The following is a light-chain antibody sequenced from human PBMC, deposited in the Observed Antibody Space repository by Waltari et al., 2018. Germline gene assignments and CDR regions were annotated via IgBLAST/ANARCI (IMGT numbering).Light chain of an antibody. Sequence: DIVMTQSPDSLAVSLGERATINCKSSQSVLYSSNNRNYLAWYQHKPGQPPKLLIYWASTRESGVPDRFSGSASGTDFTLTISSLQAEDVAVYYCQQHYSSPRTFGQGTQVEIK. J-gene: IGKJ1*01. CDR3: QQHYSSPRT. CDR1: QSVLYSSNNRNY. V-gene: IGKV4-1*01. CDR2: WAS.